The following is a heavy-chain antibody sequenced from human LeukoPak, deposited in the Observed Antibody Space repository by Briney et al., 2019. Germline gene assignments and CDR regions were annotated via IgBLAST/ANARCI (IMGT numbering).Heavy chain of an antibody. J-gene: IGHJ2*01. D-gene: IGHD5-12*01. Sequence: SETLSLTCTVSGGSISSGGYYWSWIRQHPGKGLEWIGYIYYSGSTYYNPSLKSRVTISVDTSKNQFSLKLSSVTAADTAVYYCARGSGGYDWHFDLWGRGTLVTVSS. V-gene: IGHV4-31*03. CDR2: IYYSGST. CDR1: GGSISSGGYY. CDR3: ARGSGGYDWHFDL.